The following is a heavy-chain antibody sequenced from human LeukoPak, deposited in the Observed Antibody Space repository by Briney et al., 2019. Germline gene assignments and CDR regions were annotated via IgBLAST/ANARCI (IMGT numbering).Heavy chain of an antibody. CDR1: GGTFSSYA. D-gene: IGHD2-21*02. J-gene: IGHJ4*02. V-gene: IGHV1-69*04. CDR3: ARGRHCGGDCYYFDY. CDR2: IIPILGIA. Sequence: SVKVSCKASGGTFSSYAISWVRQAPGQGLEWMGRIIPILGIANYAQKFQGRVTITADKSTSTAYMELSSLRSEDTAVYYCARGRHCGGDCYYFDYWGQGTLVTVSS.